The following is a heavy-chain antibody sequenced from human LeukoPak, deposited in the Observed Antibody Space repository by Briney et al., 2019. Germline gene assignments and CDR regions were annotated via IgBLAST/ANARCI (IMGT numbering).Heavy chain of an antibody. J-gene: IGHJ4*02. V-gene: IGHV4-39*07. CDR2: IYYSEGT. Sequence: NPSETLSLTCTVSGDSITSRSYYWGWIRQPPGKGLEWIGSIYYSEGTYYNPSLKSRVTISVEMSKNQFSLKLSSVTAADTAVYYCARVVGATYIDYWGQGTLVTVSS. CDR1: GDSITSRSYY. D-gene: IGHD1-26*01. CDR3: ARVVGATYIDY.